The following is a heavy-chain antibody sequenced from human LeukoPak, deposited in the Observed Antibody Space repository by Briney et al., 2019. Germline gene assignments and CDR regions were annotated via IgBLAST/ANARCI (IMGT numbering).Heavy chain of an antibody. D-gene: IGHD3-16*02. J-gene: IGHJ4*02. Sequence: GESLKISCKGSGYSFTSYWIGWVRQMPGKGLEWMGIIYPGDSDTRYSPSFQGQVTISADKSISTAYLQWSSLKASDTAMYYCARISSAMIAFGGVIAYFDYWGQGTLVTVSS. CDR2: IYPGDSDT. CDR3: ARISSAMIAFGGVIAYFDY. CDR1: GYSFTSYW. V-gene: IGHV5-51*01.